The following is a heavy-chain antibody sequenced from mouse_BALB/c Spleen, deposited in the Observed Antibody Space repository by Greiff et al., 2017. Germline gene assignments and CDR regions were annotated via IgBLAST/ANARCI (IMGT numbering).Heavy chain of an antibody. V-gene: IGHV3-2*02. D-gene: IGHD2-3*01. CDR2: ISYSGST. CDR1: GYSITSDYA. J-gene: IGHJ1*01. Sequence: EVQLQQSGPGLVKPSQSLSLTCTVTGYSITSDYAWNWIRQFPGNKLEWMGYISYSGSTSYNPSLKSRISITRDTSKNQFFLQLNSVTTEDTATYYCARDGYYLSWYFDVWGAGTTVTVSS. CDR3: ARDGYYLSWYFDV.